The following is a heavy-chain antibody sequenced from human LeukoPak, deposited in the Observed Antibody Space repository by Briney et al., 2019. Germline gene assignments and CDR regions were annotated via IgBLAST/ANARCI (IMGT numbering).Heavy chain of an antibody. V-gene: IGHV4-4*07. J-gene: IGHJ6*03. CDR1: GGSISSYY. D-gene: IGHD2-2*01. Sequence: SETLSLTCTVSGGSISSYYWSWIRQPAGKGLEWIGRIYTSGSTNYNPSLKSRVTMSVDTSKNQFSLNLSSVTAADTAVYYCARVGVPAAMVGYYYYYMDVWGKGATVTVSS. CDR3: ARVGVPAAMVGYYYYYMDV. CDR2: IYTSGST.